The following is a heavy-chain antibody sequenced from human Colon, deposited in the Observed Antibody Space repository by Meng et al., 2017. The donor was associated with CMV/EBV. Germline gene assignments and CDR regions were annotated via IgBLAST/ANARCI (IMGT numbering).Heavy chain of an antibody. V-gene: IGHV4-30-4*08. D-gene: IGHD2-2*01. CDR3: ARENSTSTGGFDF. J-gene: IGHJ4*02. CDR1: GASINSGDYY. CDR2: IHHSGNS. Sequence: LRHSCAVSGASINSGDYYWAWIRQSPGKGLEWLGYIHHSGNSFYNPSLKSRLSISVDTPNKRFSLNLRSVTAADTAVYYCARENSTSTGGFDFWGQGTLVTVSS.